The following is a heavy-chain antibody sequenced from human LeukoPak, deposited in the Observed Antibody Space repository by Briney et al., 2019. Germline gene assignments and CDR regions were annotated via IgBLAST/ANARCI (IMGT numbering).Heavy chain of an antibody. CDR3: ARVDSSSWFYYGMDV. V-gene: IGHV3-30-3*01. CDR2: ISYDGSNK. Sequence: GGSLRLSCAASAFTFSSYAMHWVRQAPGKGLEWVAVISYDGSNKYCADSVKGRFTISRDNSKNTLYLQMNSLRGEDTAVYYCARVDSSSWFYYGMDVWGQGTTVTVSS. J-gene: IGHJ6*02. CDR1: AFTFSSYA. D-gene: IGHD6-13*01.